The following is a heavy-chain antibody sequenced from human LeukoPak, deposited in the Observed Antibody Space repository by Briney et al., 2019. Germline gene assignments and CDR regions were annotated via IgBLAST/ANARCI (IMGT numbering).Heavy chain of an antibody. J-gene: IGHJ5*02. CDR2: ISSSGSTI. CDR1: GFTFSSYE. CDR3: ARSRLPNWFDP. Sequence: PGGSLRLSCAASGFTFSSYEMNWVRQAPGKGLEWVSYISSSGSTIYYADSVKGRFTISRGNAKNSLYLQMNSLRAEDTAVYYCARSRLPNWFDPWGQGTLVTVSS. D-gene: IGHD5/OR15-5a*01. V-gene: IGHV3-48*03.